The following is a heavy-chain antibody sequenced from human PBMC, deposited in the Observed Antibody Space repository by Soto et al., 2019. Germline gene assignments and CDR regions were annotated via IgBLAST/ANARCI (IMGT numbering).Heavy chain of an antibody. D-gene: IGHD1-26*01. CDR2: MSGSGITI. CDR3: ASLLSVSEEDYYYIDV. J-gene: IGHJ6*03. CDR1: GFAFKEYS. V-gene: IGHV3-11*01. Sequence: QVQLVESGGGLVKPGGSLRLSCSASGFAFKEYSMTWIRQAPGKGLEWVSLMSGSGITIHYADSMKGRFTISRDNAKNPLSQLMDGLSADDTAVYYCASLLSVSEEDYYYIDVWGNGTTVTVSS.